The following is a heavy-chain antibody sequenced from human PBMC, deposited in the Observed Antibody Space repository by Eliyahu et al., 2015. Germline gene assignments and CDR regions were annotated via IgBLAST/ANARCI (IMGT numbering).Heavy chain of an antibody. CDR1: GGTFASYT. V-gene: IGHV1-69*01. J-gene: IGHJ5*02. CDR2: IGAGFGPA. D-gene: IGHD3-22*01. Sequence: QVQLVQSGAEVKRPGSSVRVSCKASGGTFASYTISWVRQAPGQRFEWLGGIGAGFGPAFDAPNFQGRVTVTADEPTNTAYLELRSLRSEDTAVYYCALEGGSSGPRWFDPWGQGTLVTVSS. CDR3: ALEGGSSGPRWFDP.